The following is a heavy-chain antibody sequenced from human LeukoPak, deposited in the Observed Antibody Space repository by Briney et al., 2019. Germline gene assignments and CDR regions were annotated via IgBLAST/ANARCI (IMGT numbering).Heavy chain of an antibody. CDR1: GGSISSYY. CDR2: IYYSGST. Sequence: PSETLSLTCTVSGGSISSYYWSWIRQPPGKGLEWLGYIYYSGSTNYNPSLKSRVTISVDTSKNQFSLKLSSVTAADTAVYYCAREQWLTNYYYYGMDVWGQGTTVTVSS. V-gene: IGHV4-59*01. J-gene: IGHJ6*02. D-gene: IGHD6-19*01. CDR3: AREQWLTNYYYYGMDV.